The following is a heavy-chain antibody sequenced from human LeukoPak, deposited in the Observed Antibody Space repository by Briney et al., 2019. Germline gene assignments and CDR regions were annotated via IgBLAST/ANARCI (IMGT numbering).Heavy chain of an antibody. CDR1: GFTFSSYW. J-gene: IGHJ4*02. V-gene: IGHV3-7*01. CDR2: IEQDESEK. CDR3: ARDHDFDDTGYYYPGSFDF. D-gene: IGHD3-22*01. Sequence: GGSLRLSCAASGFTFSSYWMSWVRQAPGKGLEWVANIEQDESEKYYVDSVKGRFTISRDNAKNSLYLQMNNLRAEDSAVYYCARDHDFDDTGYYYPGSFDFWGRGSLVSVSS.